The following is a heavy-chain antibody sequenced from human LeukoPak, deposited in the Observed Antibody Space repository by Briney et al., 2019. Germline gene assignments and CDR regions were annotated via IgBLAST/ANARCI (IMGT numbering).Heavy chain of an antibody. CDR3: ARGRRYCSGGSCYRSPYYFDY. J-gene: IGHJ4*02. CDR1: GGSISSSSYH. V-gene: IGHV4-39*07. D-gene: IGHD2-15*01. CDR2: IYYSGST. Sequence: PSETLSLTCTVSGGSISSSSYHWGWIRQPPGKGLEWIGSIYYSGSTYYNPSLKSRVTISVDTSKNQFSLKLSSVTAADTAVYYCARGRRYCSGGSCYRSPYYFDYWGQGTLVTVSS.